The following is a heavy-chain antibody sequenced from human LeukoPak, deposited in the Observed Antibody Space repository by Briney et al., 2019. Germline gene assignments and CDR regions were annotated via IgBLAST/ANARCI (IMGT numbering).Heavy chain of an antibody. V-gene: IGHV4-39*01. J-gene: IGHJ4*02. D-gene: IGHD5-24*01. CDR3: ARQTVGRWLQLTRLYYFDY. CDR2: IYYSGST. Sequence: PSETLSLTCTASGGSISSTSYYWGWIRQPPGKGLEWIGSIYYSGSTYYNPSLKSRVTISVDTSKNQFSLKLSSVTAADTAVFYCARQTVGRWLQLTRLYYFDYWGQGTLVTVSS. CDR1: GGSISSTSYY.